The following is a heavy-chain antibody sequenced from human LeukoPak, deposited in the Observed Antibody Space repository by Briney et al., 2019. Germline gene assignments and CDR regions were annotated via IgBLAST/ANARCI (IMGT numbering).Heavy chain of an antibody. D-gene: IGHD6-13*01. CDR2: IYPGDSDT. J-gene: IGHJ4*02. V-gene: IGHV5-51*01. CDR3: ARQCSSFTYYFDY. CDR1: GYSFTSYW. Sequence: GESLKISCKGSGYSFTSYWIGWVRQMPGKGLEWMGIIYPGDSDTRYSPSFQGQVTISADKSIGTAYLQWSSLKASDTAMYYCARQCSSFTYYFDYWGQGTLVTVSS.